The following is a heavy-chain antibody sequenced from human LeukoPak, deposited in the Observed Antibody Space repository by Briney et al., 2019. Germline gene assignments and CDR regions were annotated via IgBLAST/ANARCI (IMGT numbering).Heavy chain of an antibody. V-gene: IGHV4-4*07. Sequence: SETLSLTCTVSGGSISSFYWSWIRQPAGKGLEWIGRIYSSGNTNYNPSLKSRVTMSVDTSKNQFSLKLSSVTAADTAVYCCARVAYGDDFDYWGQGTLVTVSS. CDR2: IYSSGNT. CDR3: ARVAYGDDFDY. D-gene: IGHD4-17*01. J-gene: IGHJ4*02. CDR1: GGSISSFY.